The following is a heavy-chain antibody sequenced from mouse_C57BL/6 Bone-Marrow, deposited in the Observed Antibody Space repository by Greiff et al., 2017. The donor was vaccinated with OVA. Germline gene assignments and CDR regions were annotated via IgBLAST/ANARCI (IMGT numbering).Heavy chain of an antibody. V-gene: IGHV1-52*01. J-gene: IGHJ3*01. CDR3: AKGYYGIGAY. CDR1: GYTFTSYW. D-gene: IGHD1-1*01. CDR2: IDPSDSET. Sequence: VQLQQPGAELVRPGSSVKLSCKASGYTFTSYWMHWVKQRPIQGLEWIGNIDPSDSETHYNQKFKDKATLTVDKFSSTAYMQLSSLTSEDSAVYYCAKGYYGIGAYWGQGTLVTVSA.